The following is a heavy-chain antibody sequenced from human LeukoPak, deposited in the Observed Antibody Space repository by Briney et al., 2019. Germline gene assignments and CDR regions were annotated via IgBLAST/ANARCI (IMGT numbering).Heavy chain of an antibody. V-gene: IGHV4-4*07. CDR2: IYTSGST. CDR3: ARVGTYCSSTSCYYYYYYMDV. Sequence: SETLSLTCTVSGGSISSYYWSWIRQPAGKGLEWIGRIYTSGSTNYNPSLKSRVTMSVDTSKNQFSLKLSSVTAADTAVYYCARVGTYCSSTSCYYYYYYMDVWGKGTTVTISS. CDR1: GGSISSYY. D-gene: IGHD2-2*01. J-gene: IGHJ6*03.